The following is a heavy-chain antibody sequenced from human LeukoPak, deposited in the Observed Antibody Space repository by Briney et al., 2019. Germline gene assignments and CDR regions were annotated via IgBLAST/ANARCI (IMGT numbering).Heavy chain of an antibody. CDR1: GFTFSSYS. CDR2: ISSSSSYI. Sequence: GGSLRLSCAASGFTFSSYSMNWVRQAPGKGLEWVSSISSSSSYIYYADSVKGRFTISRDNAKNSLYLQMNSLRAEDTAVYYCARGSSGEWELLGLDYWGQGTLVTVSS. V-gene: IGHV3-21*01. D-gene: IGHD1-26*01. CDR3: ARGSSGEWELLGLDY. J-gene: IGHJ4*02.